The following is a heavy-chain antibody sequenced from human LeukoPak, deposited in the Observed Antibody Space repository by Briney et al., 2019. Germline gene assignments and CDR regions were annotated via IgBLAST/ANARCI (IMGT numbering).Heavy chain of an antibody. Sequence: SETLSLTCTVSGGSISSYYWSWIRQPPGKGLEWIGSIYYNGNTKYNPSLKSRVTTSIDTSKNQFALKLTSMTAADTAVYYCAIEFRYDGYHRGSCGQGTLVTVSS. J-gene: IGHJ4*02. CDR1: GGSISSYY. V-gene: IGHV4-59*05. D-gene: IGHD5-24*01. CDR3: AIEFRYDGYHRGS. CDR2: IYYNGNT.